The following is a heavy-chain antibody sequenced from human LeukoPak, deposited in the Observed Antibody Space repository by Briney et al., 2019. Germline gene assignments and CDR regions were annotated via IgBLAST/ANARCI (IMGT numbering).Heavy chain of an antibody. J-gene: IGHJ4*02. Sequence: SETLSLTCTVSGGSISSSSYYWGWIRQPPGKGLEWIGNIYYSGSTYYNPSLKSRVTISIDTSKNQFSLKLTSVTAADTAVYYCARVKQLRWSNYYDSSGYYFPYWGQGTLVTVSS. D-gene: IGHD3-22*01. V-gene: IGHV4-39*07. CDR3: ARVKQLRWSNYYDSSGYYFPY. CDR1: GGSISSSSYY. CDR2: IYYSGST.